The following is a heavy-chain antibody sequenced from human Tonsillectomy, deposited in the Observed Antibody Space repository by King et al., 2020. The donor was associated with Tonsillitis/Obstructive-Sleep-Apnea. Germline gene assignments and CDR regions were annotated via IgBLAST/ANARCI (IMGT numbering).Heavy chain of an antibody. CDR3: ARNLYEDGYNGMQGY. J-gene: IGHJ4*02. Sequence: HVQLVESGGGVVQPGRSLRLSCAASGFTFSSYAMHWVRQAPGKGLEWVAVISYDGSNKYYADSVKGRFTISRDNSKNTLYLQMNRLRLEDTAVYYCARNLYEDGYNGMQGYWGQRTLVTVSS. CDR2: ISYDGSNK. D-gene: IGHD5-24*01. CDR1: GFTFSSYA. V-gene: IGHV3-30*04.